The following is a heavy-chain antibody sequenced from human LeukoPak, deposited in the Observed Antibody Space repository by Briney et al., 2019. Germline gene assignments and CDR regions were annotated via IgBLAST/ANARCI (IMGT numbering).Heavy chain of an antibody. D-gene: IGHD6-19*01. Sequence: SVKVSCKASGGTFSSYAISWVRQAPGQGLEWMGGIIPIFGTANYAQKFQGRVTITADESTSTAYMELSRLRSDDTAVYYCARGSISVLLHDYWGQGTLVTVSS. J-gene: IGHJ4*02. CDR1: GGTFSSYA. CDR3: ARGSISVLLHDY. CDR2: IIPIFGTA. V-gene: IGHV1-69*01.